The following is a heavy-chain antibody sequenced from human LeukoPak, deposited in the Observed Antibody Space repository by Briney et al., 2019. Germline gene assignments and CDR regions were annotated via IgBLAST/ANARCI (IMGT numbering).Heavy chain of an antibody. Sequence: GGSLRLSCAASGFTFDDYGMNWVRQAPGKGLEWVSGLNWDGGITGYADSVKGRFTISRDNAKNSLYLQMNSLRAEDTALYYCTRGFFGSGSSSFDYWGQGTLVTVSS. CDR3: TRGFFGSGSSSFDY. D-gene: IGHD3-10*01. CDR2: LNWDGGIT. J-gene: IGHJ4*02. V-gene: IGHV3-20*04. CDR1: GFTFDDYG.